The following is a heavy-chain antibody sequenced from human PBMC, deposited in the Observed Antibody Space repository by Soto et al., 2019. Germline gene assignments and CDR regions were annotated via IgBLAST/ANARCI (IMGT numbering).Heavy chain of an antibody. CDR1: GFTFSSYS. CDR2: ISSSSSYI. V-gene: IGHV3-21*01. J-gene: IGHJ4*02. Sequence: GGSLRLSCAASGFTFSSYSMNWVRQAPGKVLEWVSSISSSSSYIYYADSVKGRFTISRDNAKNSLYLQMNSLRAEDTAVYYCARDQNDYGDYVYDYWGQGTLVTVSS. D-gene: IGHD4-17*01. CDR3: ARDQNDYGDYVYDY.